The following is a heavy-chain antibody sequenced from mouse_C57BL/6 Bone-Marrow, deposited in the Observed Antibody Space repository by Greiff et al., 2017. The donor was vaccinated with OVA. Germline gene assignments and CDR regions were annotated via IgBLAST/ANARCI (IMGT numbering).Heavy chain of an antibody. Sequence: EVKLVESGAGLVKPGGSLKLSCAASGFTFSSYAMSWVRQTPEKRLEWVAYISSGGDYIYYANTVKGRFTISRDKARNTLYLHMSSQKYEDTAMYYCARQRDDMDDWDQGPSVTVSS. CDR3: ARQRDDMDD. V-gene: IGHV5S21*01. CDR1: GFTFSSYA. CDR2: ISSGGDYI. J-gene: IGHJ4*01.